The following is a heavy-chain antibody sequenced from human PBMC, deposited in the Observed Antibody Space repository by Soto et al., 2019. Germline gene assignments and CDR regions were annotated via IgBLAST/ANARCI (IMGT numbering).Heavy chain of an antibody. CDR1: GGSISSGGYY. D-gene: IGHD4-17*01. J-gene: IGHJ5*02. Sequence: QVQLQESGPGLVKPSQTLSLTCTVSGGSISSGGYYWSWIRQHPGKGLEWIGYIYYSGSTYYNPSLKSRVTISVDTSKNQFSLKLSSVTAADTAVYYCARGTYASHATVTTLGNWFDPWGQGTLVTVSS. V-gene: IGHV4-31*03. CDR3: ARGTYASHATVTTLGNWFDP. CDR2: IYYSGST.